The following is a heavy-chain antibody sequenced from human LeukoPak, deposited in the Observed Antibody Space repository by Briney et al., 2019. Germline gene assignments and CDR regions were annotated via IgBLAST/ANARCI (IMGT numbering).Heavy chain of an antibody. D-gene: IGHD2-21*02. J-gene: IGHJ3*02. CDR1: GFTVSSNY. CDR2: IYSGGST. V-gene: IGHV3-66*01. CDR3: ARVRCGGDCYPLDAFDI. Sequence: GGSLRLSCAASGFTVSSNYMSWVRQAPGKGLEWVSVIYSGGSTYYADSVKGRFTISRDNSKNTLYLQMNSLRAEDTAVYYCARVRCGGDCYPLDAFDIWGQGTMVTVSS.